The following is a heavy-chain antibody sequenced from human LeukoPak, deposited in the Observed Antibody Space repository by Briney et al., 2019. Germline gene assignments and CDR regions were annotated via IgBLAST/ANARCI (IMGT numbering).Heavy chain of an antibody. D-gene: IGHD6-13*01. V-gene: IGHV4-39*07. CDR2: IYYSGST. Sequence: GSLRLSCAASGFTVSSNYLSWVRQPPGKGLESIRSIYYSGSTYYNPSLKSRVTISVDTSKNQFSLKLSSVTAADTAVYYCARGVGYSSSWQLITQSLMYNWFDPWGQGTLLTVSS. CDR1: GFTVSSNY. J-gene: IGHJ5*02. CDR3: ARGVGYSSSWQLITQSLMYNWFDP.